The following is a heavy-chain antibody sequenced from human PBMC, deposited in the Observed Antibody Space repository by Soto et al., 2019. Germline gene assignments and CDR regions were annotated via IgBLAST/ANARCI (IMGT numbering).Heavy chain of an antibody. CDR3: ARGSQYRDPYSSSWFLDY. D-gene: IGHD6-13*01. V-gene: IGHV3-11*01. Sequence: QVQLVESGGGLVKPGGSLRLSCAASGFTFSDYYMSWIRQAPGKGLELVSYISSSGSTIYYADSGKGRFTISRDNAKNSLYLQMNSLRAEYTAVYYCARGSQYRDPYSSSWFLDYWGQGTRVTVSS. CDR2: ISSSGSTI. CDR1: GFTFSDYY. J-gene: IGHJ4*02.